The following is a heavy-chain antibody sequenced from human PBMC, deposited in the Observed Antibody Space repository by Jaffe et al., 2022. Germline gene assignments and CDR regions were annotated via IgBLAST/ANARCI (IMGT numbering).Heavy chain of an antibody. V-gene: IGHV3-49*03. J-gene: IGHJ4*02. Sequence: EVQLVESGGGLVQPGRSLRLSCTGSGFTFGDYGMIWFRQAPGKGLEWVGFMRSNRSGGTTEYAATLKGRFTISRENSKNVTYLQMNSLKSEDTAVYYCSRIAVAGFDIWGRGTLVTVSS. CDR3: SRIAVAGFDI. CDR2: MRSNRSGGTT. CDR1: GFTFGDYG. D-gene: IGHD6-19*01.